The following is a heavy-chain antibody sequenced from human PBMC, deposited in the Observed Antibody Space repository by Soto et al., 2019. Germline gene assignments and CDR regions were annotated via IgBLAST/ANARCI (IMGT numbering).Heavy chain of an antibody. CDR2: INAYNGNT. D-gene: IGHD5-18*01. CDR1: GYTFTSYG. J-gene: IGHJ4*02. CDR3: ARDQAMAQFDY. V-gene: IGHV1-18*01. Sequence: QVQLVQSGAEVKKPGASVKVSCKASGYTFTSYGISWVRQAPGQGLEWMGWINAYNGNTKYAQKLQGRVTMTTDTSTSTASMELRSLRSDDTAVYDCARDQAMAQFDYWGQGTLVTVSS.